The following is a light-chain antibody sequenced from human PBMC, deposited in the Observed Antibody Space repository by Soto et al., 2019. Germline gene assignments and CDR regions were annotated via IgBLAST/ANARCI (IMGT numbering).Light chain of an antibody. CDR2: EVS. V-gene: IGLV2-18*02. Sequence: QSVLTQPPSVSGSPGQSVTISCTGTSSDVGGYNRVSWYQQPPDTAPKVMIYEVSNRPSGVPDRFSGSKSGNTASLTISGLQAEDEADYYCRSFTTSSTYVFGTGTKVT. J-gene: IGLJ1*01. CDR1: SSDVGGYNR. CDR3: RSFTTSSTYV.